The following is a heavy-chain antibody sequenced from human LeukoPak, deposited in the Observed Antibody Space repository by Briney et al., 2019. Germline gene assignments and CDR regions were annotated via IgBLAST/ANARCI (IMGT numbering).Heavy chain of an antibody. CDR2: INPNSGAT. J-gene: IGHJ4*02. CDR1: GYSFTGYY. V-gene: IGHV1-2*02. D-gene: IGHD2-8*01. CDR3: APTNACDYYFDY. Sequence: GASVKVSCKASGYSFTGYYMHWVRQAPGQGLEWMGWINPNSGATNSAQRFQGRVTMTRDTSISTAYMELSRLRFDDTAVYYCAPTNACDYYFDYWGQGTLVTVSS.